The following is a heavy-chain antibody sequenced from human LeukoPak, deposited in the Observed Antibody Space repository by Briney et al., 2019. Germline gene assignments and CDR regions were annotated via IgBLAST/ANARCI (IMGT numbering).Heavy chain of an antibody. D-gene: IGHD1-1*01. CDR2: IYYSGTT. V-gene: IGHV4-59*01. CDR3: ARGKPLEPLDY. J-gene: IGHJ4*02. CDR1: GGSISSYY. Sequence: SETLSLTCTVSGGSISSYYWSWIRQPPGKGLEWIGHIYYSGTTNYNPSLKSRVTISIDTSKNQFSLKLNSVTAADTAVYFCARGKPLEPLDYWGQGTLVTVSS.